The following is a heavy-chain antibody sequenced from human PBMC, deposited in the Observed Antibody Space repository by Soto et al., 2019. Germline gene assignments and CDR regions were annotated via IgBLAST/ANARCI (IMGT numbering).Heavy chain of an antibody. CDR1: GGTFSSYA. D-gene: IGHD5-12*01. CDR2: IIPIFGTA. J-gene: IGHJ6*02. Sequence: AVKVSCKASGGTFSSYAISWVLQAPGQGLEWMGGIIPIFGTANYAQKFQGRVTITADESTSTAYMELSSLRSEDTAVYYCARRGDIVATNYYYGMDVWGQGTTVTVSS. V-gene: IGHV1-69*13. CDR3: ARRGDIVATNYYYGMDV.